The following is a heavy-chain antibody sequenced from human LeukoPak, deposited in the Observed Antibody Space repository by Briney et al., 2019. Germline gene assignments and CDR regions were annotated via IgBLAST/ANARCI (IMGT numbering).Heavy chain of an antibody. CDR3: VKDDSYYYDRSARDS. D-gene: IGHD3-22*01. Sequence: GGSLRLSCSASGFTFSSYSMHWARQAPGKGLEYISAITSNGGTTYYKDSVKGRVTISRDNSKNTLYLQMSSLRPEDTAVYYCVKDDSYYYDRSARDSWGQGTLVTVSS. V-gene: IGHV3-64D*09. J-gene: IGHJ4*02. CDR1: GFTFSSYS. CDR2: ITSNGGTT.